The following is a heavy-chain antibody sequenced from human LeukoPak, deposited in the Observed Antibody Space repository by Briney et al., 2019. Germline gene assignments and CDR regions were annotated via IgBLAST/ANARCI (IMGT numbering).Heavy chain of an antibody. D-gene: IGHD3-22*01. J-gene: IGHJ4*02. CDR2: ISGSGGST. CDR1: GFTFSSYA. V-gene: IGHV3-23*01. CDR3: AKDAAPPPTMIVVVTNFDY. Sequence: PGGSLRLSCAASGFTFSSYAMSWVRQAPGKGLEWVSAISGSGGSTYYADSVKGRFTISRDNSKNTLYLQMNSLRAEDTAVYYCAKDAAPPPTMIVVVTNFDYWGQGTLVTVSS.